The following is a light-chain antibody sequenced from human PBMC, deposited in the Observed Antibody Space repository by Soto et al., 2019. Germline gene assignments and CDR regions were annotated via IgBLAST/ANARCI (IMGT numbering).Light chain of an antibody. CDR2: GAS. CDR3: QQYNNWPLT. V-gene: IGKV3-15*01. Sequence: DILMTQSPATLSVSPGEGATLSCRASQTVSSNLAWYQQKPGQVPRLLIYGASTRATGIPARFSGSGSGTEFTLTISSLQSEDFAVYYCQQYNNWPLTFGQGTKVEIK. CDR1: QTVSSN. J-gene: IGKJ1*01.